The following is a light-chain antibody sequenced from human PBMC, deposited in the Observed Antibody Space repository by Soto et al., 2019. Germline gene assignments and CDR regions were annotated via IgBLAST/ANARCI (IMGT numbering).Light chain of an antibody. CDR2: DTS. V-gene: IGKV1-5*01. Sequence: DIQMTQSPSTVSASIGDRVTITCRASQSFSSWLAWYQQKPGEAPKLLIYDTSALQSGVPARFGGSGSGTEFTLTISGLQPDDFATYFCHQYSTYSTFGQGTKVEVK. CDR1: QSFSSW. J-gene: IGKJ1*01. CDR3: HQYSTYST.